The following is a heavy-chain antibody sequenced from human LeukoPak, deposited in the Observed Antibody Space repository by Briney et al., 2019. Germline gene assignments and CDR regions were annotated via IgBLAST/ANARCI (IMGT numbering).Heavy chain of an antibody. Sequence: SGGSLRLSCAASGFTFSSYAMSWVRQAPGKGLEWVSAISGSGGSTYYADSVKGRFTISRDNSKNTLYLQMNSLRAEDTAVYYCAKKGDYYDSSGYTSYWGQGTLVTVSS. CDR1: GFTFSSYA. CDR2: ISGSGGST. V-gene: IGHV3-23*01. D-gene: IGHD3-22*01. CDR3: AKKGDYYDSSGYTSY. J-gene: IGHJ4*02.